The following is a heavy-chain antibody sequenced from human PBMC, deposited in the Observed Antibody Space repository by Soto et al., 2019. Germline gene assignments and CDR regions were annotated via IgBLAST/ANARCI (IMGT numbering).Heavy chain of an antibody. V-gene: IGHV3-23*01. Sequence: PGGSLRLSCAASGFTFSSYAMSWVRQAPGKGLEWVSAISGSGGSTYYADSVKGRFTISRDNSKNTLYLQMNSLRAEDTAVYYCAKSPLGIVVVIAPRYMDVWGKGTTVTVSS. CDR2: ISGSGGST. J-gene: IGHJ6*03. D-gene: IGHD2-21*01. CDR3: AKSPLGIVVVIAPRYMDV. CDR1: GFTFSSYA.